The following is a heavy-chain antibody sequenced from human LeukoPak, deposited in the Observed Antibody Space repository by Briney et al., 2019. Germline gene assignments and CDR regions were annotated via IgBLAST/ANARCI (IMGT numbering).Heavy chain of an antibody. Sequence: SETLSLTCTVSGDSVSSGSYYWRWIRQPPGKGLEWLGYIYYSGSTNYNPSLKSRVTISVDTSKNQFSLKLSSVTAADTAVYYCARASGHYYYYYGMDVWGQGTTVTVSS. J-gene: IGHJ6*02. CDR1: GDSVSSGSYY. V-gene: IGHV4-61*01. CDR3: ARASGHYYYYYGMDV. D-gene: IGHD3-10*01. CDR2: IYYSGST.